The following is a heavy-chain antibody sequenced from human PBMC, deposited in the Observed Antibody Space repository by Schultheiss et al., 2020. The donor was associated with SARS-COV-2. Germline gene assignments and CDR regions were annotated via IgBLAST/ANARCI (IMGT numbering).Heavy chain of an antibody. J-gene: IGHJ4*02. CDR1: GFTFSSYA. V-gene: IGHV3-30*01. CDR3: ARVLIRGDGYKWSLGY. D-gene: IGHD5-24*01. CDR2: ISYDGSNK. Sequence: GESLKISCAASGFTFSSYAMHWVRQAPGKGLEWVAVISYDGSNKYYADSVKGRFTISRDNSKNTLYLQINSLRAEDTAVYYCARVLIRGDGYKWSLGYWGQGTLVTVSS.